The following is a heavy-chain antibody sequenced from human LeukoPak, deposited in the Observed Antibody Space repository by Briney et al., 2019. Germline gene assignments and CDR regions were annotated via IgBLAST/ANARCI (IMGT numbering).Heavy chain of an antibody. CDR1: GFNVKTNY. J-gene: IGHJ4*02. Sequence: PGGSLRLSCAVSGFNVKTNYMSWVRQAPGKGLEWVSVIFKDGSTYYGDSARGRFSISRDISKNMVYLQMSNLGAEDTAAYFCARDFFDFWGGSWVWGQGTLVTVSS. CDR2: IFKDGST. V-gene: IGHV3-53*01. D-gene: IGHD3-3*01. CDR3: ARDFFDFWGGSWV.